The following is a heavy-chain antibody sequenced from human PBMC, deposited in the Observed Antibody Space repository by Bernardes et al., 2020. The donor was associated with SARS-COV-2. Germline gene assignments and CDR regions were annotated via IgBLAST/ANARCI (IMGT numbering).Heavy chain of an antibody. D-gene: IGHD3-22*01. Sequence: GGSLRLSCAASGFTFDDYAMHWVRQAPGKGLAWVSGISWNSGSIGYADSVKGRFTISRDNAKNSLYLQMNSLRAEDTALYYCATRNPYDSSGYYYVWDYWGQGTLVTVSS. CDR3: ATRNPYDSSGYYYVWDY. J-gene: IGHJ4*02. CDR1: GFTFDDYA. V-gene: IGHV3-9*01. CDR2: ISWNSGSI.